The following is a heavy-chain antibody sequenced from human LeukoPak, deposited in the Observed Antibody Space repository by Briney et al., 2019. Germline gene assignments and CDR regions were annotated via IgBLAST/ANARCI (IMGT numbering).Heavy chain of an antibody. CDR2: IHYSGST. CDR3: ARKVVRGVICWFDA. Sequence: PSETLSLTCTVSGGSISSYFWSWIRQTPGKGLEWIVDIHYSGSTNYNPSLKSRVTISVDTSKNQFSLNLSSVIAADTAVYYCARKVVRGVICWFDAWGQGTLVTVSS. J-gene: IGHJ5*02. D-gene: IGHD3-10*01. CDR1: GGSISSYF. V-gene: IGHV4-59*08.